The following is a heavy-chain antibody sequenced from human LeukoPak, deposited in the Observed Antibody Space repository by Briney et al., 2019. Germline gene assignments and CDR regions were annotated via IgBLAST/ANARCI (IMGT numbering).Heavy chain of an antibody. D-gene: IGHD2-2*01. CDR3: ARDGSTSMPGPFDY. J-gene: IGHJ4*02. CDR2: ITPILGIA. CDR1: GGTFSSYA. V-gene: IGHV1-69*04. Sequence: GASVKVSCKASGGTFSSYAISWVRQAPGQGLEWMGRITPILGIANYAQKFQGRVTITADKSTSTAYMELSSLRSEDTAVYYCARDGSTSMPGPFDYWGQGTLVTVSS.